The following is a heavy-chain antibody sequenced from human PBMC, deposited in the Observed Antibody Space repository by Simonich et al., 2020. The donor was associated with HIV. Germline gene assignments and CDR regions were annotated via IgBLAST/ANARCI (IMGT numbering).Heavy chain of an antibody. Sequence: EVQLVESGGGLVNPGGSLRLSCAASGFTFTTTGMSWVRQAPGKGREGVGRIKSKATGGTTDIAAHVKGRVTISRDDSGNTLYLQMNSLKTEDTAIYYCTTTFFSDSSGSYWGQGTLVIVSS. D-gene: IGHD3-22*01. J-gene: IGHJ4*02. V-gene: IGHV3-15*01. CDR2: IKSKATGGTT. CDR1: GFTFTTTG. CDR3: TTTFFSDSSGSY.